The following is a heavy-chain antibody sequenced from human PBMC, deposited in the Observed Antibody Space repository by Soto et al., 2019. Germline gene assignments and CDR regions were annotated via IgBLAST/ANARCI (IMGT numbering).Heavy chain of an antibody. Sequence: PWGSLRLSCAASGFTFSSYAMSWVRQAPGKGLEWVSAISGSGGSTYYADSVKGRFTISRDNSKNTLYLQMNSLRAEDTAVYYCAKVGNRPSIAHGVDVWGQGTTVTVSS. CDR3: AKVGNRPSIAHGVDV. V-gene: IGHV3-23*01. D-gene: IGHD1-26*01. J-gene: IGHJ6*02. CDR2: ISGSGGST. CDR1: GFTFSSYA.